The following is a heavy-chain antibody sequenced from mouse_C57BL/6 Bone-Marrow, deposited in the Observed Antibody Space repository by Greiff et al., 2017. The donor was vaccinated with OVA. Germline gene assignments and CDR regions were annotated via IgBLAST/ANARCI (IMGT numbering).Heavy chain of an antibody. D-gene: IGHD1-1*01. V-gene: IGHV1-69*01. CDR1: GYTFTSYW. Sequence: QVQLQQPGAELVMPGASVKLSCTASGYTFTSYWMHWVKQRPGQGLEWIGEIDPSDSYTNYNQKFKGKSTLTVDKSSSTAYMQLSSLTSEDAAVYYCALYYYGSSLWGQGTTLTVSS. J-gene: IGHJ2*01. CDR3: ALYYYGSSL. CDR2: IDPSDSYT.